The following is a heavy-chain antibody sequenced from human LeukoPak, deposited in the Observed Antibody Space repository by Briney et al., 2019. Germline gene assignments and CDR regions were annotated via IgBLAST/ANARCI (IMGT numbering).Heavy chain of an antibody. CDR2: IYYSGST. Sequence: KPSETLSLTCTVSGGSISSSSYYWGWIRQPPGKGLEWIGSIYYSGSTYYNPSLKSRVTISGDTSKNQLSLRLTSVTDADTAVYYCARHSGPNMNTAMVPFDYWGQGTLVTVSS. CDR3: ARHSGPNMNTAMVPFDY. J-gene: IGHJ4*02. V-gene: IGHV4-39*01. CDR1: GGSISSSSYY. D-gene: IGHD5-18*01.